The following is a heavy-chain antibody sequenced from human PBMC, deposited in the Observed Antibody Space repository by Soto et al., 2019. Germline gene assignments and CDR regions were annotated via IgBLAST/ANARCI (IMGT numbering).Heavy chain of an antibody. CDR2: ILYDGSKE. CDR1: GFSFNTYV. Sequence: SLRLSCTDSGFSFNTYVMDWVRQAPGKGLEWVARILYDGSKEYYADPVKGRFTISRDNSKNTLYPQMDRLRVEDTAVYFCAKGLALMADHWGQGTPVTVSS. D-gene: IGHD2-21*01. J-gene: IGHJ4*02. V-gene: IGHV3-30*18. CDR3: AKGLALMADH.